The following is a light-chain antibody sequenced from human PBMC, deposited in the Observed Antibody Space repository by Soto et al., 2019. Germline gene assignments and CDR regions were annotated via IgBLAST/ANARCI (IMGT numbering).Light chain of an antibody. CDR3: QQYNNWWT. V-gene: IGKV3-15*01. Sequence: ILLTQSPATLSVSPGERVTLSCRASQSLNNNLAWYQQRPGQAPRLLIYDTSTRATGIPARFSGSGSGTEFTLTISSLQSEDFAVYYCQQYNNWWTFGQGTKVEIK. J-gene: IGKJ1*01. CDR1: QSLNNN. CDR2: DTS.